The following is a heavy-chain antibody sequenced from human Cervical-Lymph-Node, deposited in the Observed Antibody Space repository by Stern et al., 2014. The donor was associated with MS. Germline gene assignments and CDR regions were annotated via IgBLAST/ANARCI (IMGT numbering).Heavy chain of an antibody. J-gene: IGHJ6*02. Sequence: VQLVESGAAVKKSGESLKISCKGSGYSFTAYWIAWVRQMPGKGLEWMGIIYPGDSDTRYSPSFQGQVTISADKSIRTAYLQWSSLKASDTAMYYCARQEGSRHYGLDVWGQGTTVTVSS. CDR2: IYPGDSDT. D-gene: IGHD6-6*01. CDR3: ARQEGSRHYGLDV. CDR1: GYSFTAYW. V-gene: IGHV5-51*01.